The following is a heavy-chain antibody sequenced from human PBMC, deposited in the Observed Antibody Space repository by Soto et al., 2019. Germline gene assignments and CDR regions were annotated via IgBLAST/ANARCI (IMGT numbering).Heavy chain of an antibody. D-gene: IGHD4-17*01. Sequence: GESLKISCRGSGYSLTSYWIGWVRQMPGKGLEWMGIIYPGYSDTRYSPSFQGQVTISADKSISTAYLQWSSLKTSDTTMYYCARRNTVTAPLDYWGQGTLVTVSS. J-gene: IGHJ4*02. CDR3: ARRNTVTAPLDY. V-gene: IGHV5-51*01. CDR2: IYPGYSDT. CDR1: GYSLTSYW.